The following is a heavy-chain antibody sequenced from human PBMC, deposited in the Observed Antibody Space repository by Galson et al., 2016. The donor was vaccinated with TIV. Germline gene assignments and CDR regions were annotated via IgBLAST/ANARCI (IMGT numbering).Heavy chain of an antibody. CDR2: ISDTGRS. CDR3: ARHSSSGLPGIQVAARRRPFDI. CDR1: GGSFSGHY. Sequence: ETLSLTCAVYGGSFSGHYWSWIRQSLEKGLEWIGEISDTGRSNYNPSLTNRVTISIDTSQNLFSLKVMSVTAADTGVYYCARHSSSGLPGIQVAARRRPFDIWGQGTVVTVSS. D-gene: IGHD6-19*01. V-gene: IGHV4-34*01. J-gene: IGHJ3*02.